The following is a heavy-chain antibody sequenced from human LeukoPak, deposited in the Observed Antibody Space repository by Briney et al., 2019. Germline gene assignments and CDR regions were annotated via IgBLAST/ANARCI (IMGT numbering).Heavy chain of an antibody. Sequence: GGSLRLSCAASGFSFSSYSMNWVRQAPGKGLEWVSYISHTGSTMSYADSVKGRFTISRDNARNSLYLQMNSLRAEDTAVYYCARPGGGRQYYYYMDVWGKGTTVTVSS. J-gene: IGHJ6*03. D-gene: IGHD3-10*01. CDR1: GFSFSSYS. CDR3: ARPGGGRQYYYYMDV. CDR2: ISHTGSTM. V-gene: IGHV3-48*04.